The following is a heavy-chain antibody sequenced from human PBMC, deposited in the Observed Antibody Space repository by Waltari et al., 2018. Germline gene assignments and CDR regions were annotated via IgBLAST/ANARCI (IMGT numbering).Heavy chain of an antibody. J-gene: IGHJ4*02. CDR3: ARERDNSLYYFDY. CDR1: GFTFSSYG. V-gene: IGHV3-33*01. D-gene: IGHD1-20*01. Sequence: QVQLVESGGGVVQPGRSLRLSCAASGFTFSSYGMHWVRQAPGKGLEWVAVIWYDGSNKYYADSVKGRFTISRDNSKNTLYLQMNSLRAEDTAVYYCARERDNSLYYFDYWGQGTLVTVSS. CDR2: IWYDGSNK.